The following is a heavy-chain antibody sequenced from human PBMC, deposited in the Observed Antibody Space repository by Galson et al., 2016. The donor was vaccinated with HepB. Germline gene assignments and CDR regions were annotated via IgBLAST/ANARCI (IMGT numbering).Heavy chain of an antibody. J-gene: IGHJ4*02. CDR1: GVSISSGGAY. V-gene: IGHV4-31*03. CDR3: ARNPMTGAGYYFES. Sequence: TLSLTCTVSGVSISSGGAYWTWIRQHPGKGLEWIGYIYFRGSSYYNPSLKSRVTMSVDTSQNQFSLKVDSVAAADTAVYSCARNPMTGAGYYFESWGQGTLVAVSS. CDR2: IYFRGSS. D-gene: IGHD3-9*01.